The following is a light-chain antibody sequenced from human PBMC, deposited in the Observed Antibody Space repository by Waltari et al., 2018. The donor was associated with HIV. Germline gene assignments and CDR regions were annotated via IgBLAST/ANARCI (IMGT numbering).Light chain of an antibody. V-gene: IGLV2-8*01. Sequence: QSALTQPPSASGSPGQSVTISCTGPISDVDGYAYVSWYQQHPGNAPRLMIYEFTRRPSGVPDLFSGSKSANTASLTVSGLQAEDEADYYGTSDTRSTNLLFGGGTKLTVL. CDR2: EFT. J-gene: IGLJ2*01. CDR1: ISDVDGYAY. CDR3: TSDTRSTNLL.